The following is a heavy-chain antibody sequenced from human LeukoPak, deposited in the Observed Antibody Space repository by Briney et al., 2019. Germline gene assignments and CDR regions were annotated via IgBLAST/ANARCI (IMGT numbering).Heavy chain of an antibody. J-gene: IGHJ6*03. CDR1: GGSTSSYY. D-gene: IGHD3-3*02. V-gene: IGHV4-59*01. Sequence: SETLSLSCTVSGGSTSSYYWSWIRQPPGKGLEWIGYIYYSGSTNYNPSLKSRVTISVDTSKNQFSLKLSSVTAADTAVYYCARTFLGYYFYMDVWGKGTTVTVSS. CDR3: ARTFLGYYFYMDV. CDR2: IYYSGST.